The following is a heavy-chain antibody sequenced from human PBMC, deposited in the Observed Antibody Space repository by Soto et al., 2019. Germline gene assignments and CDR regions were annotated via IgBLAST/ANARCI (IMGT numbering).Heavy chain of an antibody. CDR1: VFTFSSYA. CDR2: ISGSGGST. J-gene: IGHJ6*02. V-gene: IGHV3-23*01. CDR3: AKEIGGDYYYYYGMDV. D-gene: IGHD1-26*01. Sequence: GGSLRLWWAASVFTFSSYAMSWFRQAPVKGLEWVSAISGSGGSTYYADSVKGRFAISRDNSKNTLYLQMNSLRAEDTAVYYCAKEIGGDYYYYYGMDVWGQGTTVTVSS.